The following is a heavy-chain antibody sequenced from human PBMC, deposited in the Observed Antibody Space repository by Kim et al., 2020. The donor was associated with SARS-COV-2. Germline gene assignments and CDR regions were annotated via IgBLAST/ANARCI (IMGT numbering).Heavy chain of an antibody. Sequence: SLKSRVTIAVDTSKNQFARKLSSVTAADTAVYYCARHPRDSSSWLADCDYWGQGTLVTVSS. CDR3: ARHPRDSSSWLADCDY. V-gene: IGHV4-39*01. J-gene: IGHJ4*02. D-gene: IGHD6-13*01.